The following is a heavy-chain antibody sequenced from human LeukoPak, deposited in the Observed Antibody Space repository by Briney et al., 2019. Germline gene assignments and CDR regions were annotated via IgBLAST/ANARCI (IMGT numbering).Heavy chain of an antibody. CDR3: ARTGSPLYYYYYMDV. J-gene: IGHJ6*03. Sequence: PTGGSLRLSCAASGFSFSTYSMSWVRQAPGKGLEWVSVISDTGATTFYADSVKGRFTISRDNSKNTLYLQMSSLRVEDTAVYYCARTGSPLYYYYYMDVWGKGITVTISS. V-gene: IGHV3-23*01. CDR1: GFSFSTYS. D-gene: IGHD3-9*01. CDR2: ISDTGATT.